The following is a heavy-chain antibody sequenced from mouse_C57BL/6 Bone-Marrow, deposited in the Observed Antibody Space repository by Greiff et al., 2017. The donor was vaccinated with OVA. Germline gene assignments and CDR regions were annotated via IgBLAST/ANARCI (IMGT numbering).Heavy chain of an antibody. CDR1: GYTFTSYW. V-gene: IGHV1-69*01. CDR3: ARSPYFGY. CDR2: IDPSDSYT. J-gene: IGHJ2*01. Sequence: QVQLQPPGAELVMPGASVQLSCKASGYTFTSYWMPWVKQRPGPGLEWIGEIDPSDSYTNYNQKFKGKSTLTVDKSSSTAYMQRSSLTSEDSAVYYCARSPYFGYWGQGNTLTVSS.